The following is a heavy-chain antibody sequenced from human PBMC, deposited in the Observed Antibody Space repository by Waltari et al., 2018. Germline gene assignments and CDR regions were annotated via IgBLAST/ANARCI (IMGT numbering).Heavy chain of an antibody. J-gene: IGHJ4*02. D-gene: IGHD3-9*01. CDR1: GFTFGDYA. V-gene: IGHV3-49*04. CDR2: IRSKAYGGTT. Sequence: EVQLVESGGGLVQPGRSLRLSCTASGFTFGDYAMSWVRQAPGKGLEWVGFIRSKAYGGTTEYAASVKGRFTISRDDSKSIAYLQMNSLKTEDTAVYYCTSLPLTGYYGTWGGDFDYWGQGTLVTVSS. CDR3: TSLPLTGYYGTWGGDFDY.